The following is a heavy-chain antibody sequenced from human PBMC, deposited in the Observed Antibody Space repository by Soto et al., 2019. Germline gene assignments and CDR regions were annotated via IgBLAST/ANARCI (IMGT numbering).Heavy chain of an antibody. J-gene: IGHJ6*02. CDR2: INHSGST. V-gene: IGHV4-34*01. CDR3: ARVKYLPPYYYYYGLDV. D-gene: IGHD2-2*01. Sequence: PESLSPTCAVDGHSFSSYSLIGIPQPPGKGLEWIGEINHSGSTNYNPSLKSRVTISVDTSKNQFSLKLSSVTAADTAVYYCARVKYLPPYYYYYGLDVWGQGTTVTVSS. CDR1: GHSFSSYS.